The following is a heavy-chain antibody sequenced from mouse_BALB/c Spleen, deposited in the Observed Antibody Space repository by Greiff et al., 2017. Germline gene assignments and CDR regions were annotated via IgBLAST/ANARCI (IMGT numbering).Heavy chain of an antibody. J-gene: IGHJ3*01. CDR2: INPYNDGT. Sequence: VQLKESGPELVKPGASVKMSCKASGYTFTSYVMHWVKQKPGQGLEWIGYINPYNDGTKYNEKFKGKATLTSDKSSSTAYMELSSLTSEDSAVYYCATGKFAYWGQGTLVTVSA. CDR3: ATGKFAY. CDR1: GYTFTSYV. D-gene: IGHD4-1*01. V-gene: IGHV1-14*01.